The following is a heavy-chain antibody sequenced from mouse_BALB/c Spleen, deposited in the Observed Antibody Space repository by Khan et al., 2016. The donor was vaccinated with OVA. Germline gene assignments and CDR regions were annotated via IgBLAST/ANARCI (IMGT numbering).Heavy chain of an antibody. Sequence: VQLQQSGPELVKPGASVKMSCKASGYTFTDYYMKWVKQSHGQSIEWIGDINPNNGDTFYNQKFKGKATLTVDKSSSTAYMQLNSLTSGDSALYFCTRGLFDVWGAGTTVTVSS. CDR3: TRGLFDV. CDR2: INPNNGDT. CDR1: GYTFTDYY. V-gene: IGHV1-19*01. J-gene: IGHJ1*01.